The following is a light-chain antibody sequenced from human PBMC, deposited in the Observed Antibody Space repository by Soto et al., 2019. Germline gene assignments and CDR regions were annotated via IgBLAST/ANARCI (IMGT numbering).Light chain of an antibody. J-gene: IGKJ2*01. CDR3: QQYYSYPYT. V-gene: IGKV1-8*01. CDR2: SAS. CDR1: QDISTS. Sequence: AIRMTQSPSSFSASTGDRVTITCRASQDISTSLAWYQQKPGKAPKLLIYSASSLQSVVPANFSGSGSRTDFTLTISRLQSEDFATYYCQQYYSYPYTFGQGTKVEIK.